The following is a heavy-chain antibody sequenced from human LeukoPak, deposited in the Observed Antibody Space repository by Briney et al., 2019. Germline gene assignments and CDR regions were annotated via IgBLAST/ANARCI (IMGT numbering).Heavy chain of an antibody. J-gene: IGHJ5*02. CDR3: ARPYYYDSRIDP. V-gene: IGHV4-30-4*01. CDR1: GGSISSGDYY. D-gene: IGHD3-22*01. CDR2: TYYSGST. Sequence: PSQTLSLTCTVSGGSISSGDYYWSWIRQPPGKGQEWIGYTYYSGSTYYNPSLKNRVSISVDTSKNQFSLNLSSVTAADTAVYYCARPYYYDSRIDPWGQGTLVTVSS.